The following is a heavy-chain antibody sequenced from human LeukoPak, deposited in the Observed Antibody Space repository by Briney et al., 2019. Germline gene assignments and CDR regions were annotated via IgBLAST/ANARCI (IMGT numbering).Heavy chain of an antibody. CDR2: IRYDGSDK. J-gene: IGHJ4*02. Sequence: PGGSLRLSCASSGFTFSTYGMHWVRQAPGKGLEWVAFIRYDGSDKYYADSVKGRFTISRDNSKNTLYLQMNSLRAEDTAVYYCAKDTSSVPENFDYWGQGTLVTVSS. CDR3: AKDTSSVPENFDY. D-gene: IGHD2-2*01. V-gene: IGHV3-30*02. CDR1: GFTFSTYG.